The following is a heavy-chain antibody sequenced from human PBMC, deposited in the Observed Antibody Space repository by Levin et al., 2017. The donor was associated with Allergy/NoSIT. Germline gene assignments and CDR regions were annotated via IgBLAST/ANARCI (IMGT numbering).Heavy chain of an antibody. J-gene: IGHJ2*01. CDR3: AREDYSYYGVPGQRNYWYFDL. CDR2: IKQDGSEE. CDR1: GFAFSSHW. Sequence: PGGSLRLSCAASGFAFSSHWMTWVRQAPGKGLEWVANIKQDGSEENYVDSVKGRFTVSRDNAKNSLYLQMNSLRAEDTAVYYCAREDYSYYGVPGQRNYWYFDLWGRGTLAAVSS. D-gene: IGHD4-11*01. V-gene: IGHV3-7*01.